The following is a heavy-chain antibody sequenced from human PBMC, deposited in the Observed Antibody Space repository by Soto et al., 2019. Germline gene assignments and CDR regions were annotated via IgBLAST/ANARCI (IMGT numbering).Heavy chain of an antibody. V-gene: IGHV5-51*01. J-gene: IGHJ3*02. CDR3: ARRGGDSSGYYPISDAFDI. D-gene: IGHD3-22*01. Sequence: GESLKISCKGSGYSFPTTWIAWVRQLPGKGLEHVGLVYPGDSYTNYSPSFQGHVTISADKSISTAYLQWSSLKASDTAMYYCARRGGDSSGYYPISDAFDIWGQGTMVTVSS. CDR1: GYSFPTTW. CDR2: VYPGDSYT.